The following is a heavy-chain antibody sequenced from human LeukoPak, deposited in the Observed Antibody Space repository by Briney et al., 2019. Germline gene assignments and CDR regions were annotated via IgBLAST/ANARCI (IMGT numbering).Heavy chain of an antibody. CDR2: ISHVGGT. CDR1: GFTFSDYA. CDR3: AKDREYDDSCDYNG. V-gene: IGHV3-23*01. J-gene: IGHJ4*02. D-gene: IGHD3-22*01. Sequence: GGSLRLSCAAFGFTFSDYAMSWVRQAPEKGLEWVSTISHVGGTYYADSVRGRFTISRDDSKNMVYLQMDSLRAEVTAVYYCAKDREYDDSCDYNGWGQGTLVTVSS.